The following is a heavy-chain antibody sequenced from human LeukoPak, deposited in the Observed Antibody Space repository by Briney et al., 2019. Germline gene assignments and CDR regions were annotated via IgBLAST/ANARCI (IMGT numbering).Heavy chain of an antibody. CDR2: ISSSSSYI. CDR1: GFNFSSYS. V-gene: IGHV3-21*01. J-gene: IGHJ3*02. CDR3: ARDRSLHFDI. D-gene: IGHD3-16*02. Sequence: GGSLRLSCGASGFNFSSYSMNCVRQAPGKGLEWVSSISSSSSYIYCAVSVTGRFTISRDNAKNSLYLQMNSLRAEDTAVYYCARDRSLHFDIWGQGIMVTVSS.